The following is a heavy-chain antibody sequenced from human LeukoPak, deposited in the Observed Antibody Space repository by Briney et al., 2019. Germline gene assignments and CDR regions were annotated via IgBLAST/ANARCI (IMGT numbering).Heavy chain of an antibody. V-gene: IGHV4-4*07. D-gene: IGHD3-3*01. J-gene: IGHJ4*02. Sequence: SVTLSVTCTVSGGSISSYYWSWFRQPAGKAPEWIGRSYSFGIINYIPSLTRRVTISLHRSKNQLLLRLGDVTARDTAVYYCARDTGKSGYPDYWGQGTLVTVSS. CDR2: SYSFGII. CDR1: GGSISSYY. CDR3: ARDTGKSGYPDY.